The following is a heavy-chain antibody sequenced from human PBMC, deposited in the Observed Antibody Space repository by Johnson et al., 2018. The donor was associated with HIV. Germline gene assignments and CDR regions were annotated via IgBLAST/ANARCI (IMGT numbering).Heavy chain of an antibody. D-gene: IGHD5-18*01. J-gene: IGHJ3*02. CDR2: ISSSGVST. CDR3: ARDRSWIQLWFDAFDI. Sequence: VQLVESGGGLVQPGGSLRLSCAASGFNFDDYAMSWVRQVPGKGLEGVSVISSSGVSTDYADSVKGRFTISRDNSKNTLYLQMNSLRAEDTAVYYCARDRSWIQLWFDAFDIWGQGTMVTVSS. V-gene: IGHV3-23*04. CDR1: GFNFDDYA.